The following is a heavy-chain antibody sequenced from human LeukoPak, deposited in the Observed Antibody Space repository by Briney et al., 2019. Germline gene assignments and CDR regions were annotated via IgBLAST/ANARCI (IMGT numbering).Heavy chain of an antibody. D-gene: IGHD6-19*01. J-gene: IGHJ4*02. Sequence: PGGSLRLSCAASGFIFSTYVMNWVRQAPGKGLEWVSSISGSGGSTYYADSVKGRLTISRDNSKNTLFLQMNSLRAEDTAVFYCAKDRLHSSGWYEPFDYWGQGTLVTVSS. CDR3: AKDRLHSSGWYEPFDY. CDR1: GFIFSTYV. V-gene: IGHV3-23*01. CDR2: ISGSGGST.